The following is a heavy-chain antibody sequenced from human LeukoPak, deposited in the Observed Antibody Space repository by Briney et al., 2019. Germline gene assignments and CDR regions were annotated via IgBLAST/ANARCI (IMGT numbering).Heavy chain of an antibody. D-gene: IGHD3-22*01. V-gene: IGHV3-33*01. CDR2: IWYDGSNK. J-gene: IGHJ4*02. Sequence: PGGSLRLSCAASGFTFSSYGMHWVRQAPGKGLEWVAVIWYDGSNKYYADSVKGRFTISRDNSKNTLYLQMNSLRAEDTAVYYCARDPPYYYDSSGYPSDYWGQGTLVTVSS. CDR3: ARDPPYYYDSSGYPSDY. CDR1: GFTFSSYG.